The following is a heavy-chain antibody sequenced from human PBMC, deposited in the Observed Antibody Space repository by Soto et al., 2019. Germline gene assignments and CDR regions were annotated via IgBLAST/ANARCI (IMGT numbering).Heavy chain of an antibody. CDR2: INHSGST. CDR1: GGSFSGYY. D-gene: IGHD3-3*01. J-gene: IGHJ4*02. Sequence: QVQLQQWGAGLLKPSETLSLTCAVYGGSFSGYYWSWIRQPPGKGLEWIGEINHSGSTNYNPSLKSRVTISVDTSKNQFSLTLSSVTAADTAVYYCARGLMYYDFWSGYVTTRYYFDYWGQGTLVTVSS. V-gene: IGHV4-34*01. CDR3: ARGLMYYDFWSGYVTTRYYFDY.